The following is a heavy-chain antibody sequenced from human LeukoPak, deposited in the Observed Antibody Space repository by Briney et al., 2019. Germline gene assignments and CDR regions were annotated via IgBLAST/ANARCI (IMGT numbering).Heavy chain of an antibody. D-gene: IGHD3-16*01. CDR3: ARHGGPIDY. Sequence: SSETLSLTCTVSGGSISSYYWTWVRQPPGKGLEWIGYIYYSGSTNYNPSLKSRITISVDTSKNQFSLKLSSVTAADTAVYYCARHGGPIDYWGQGTLVTVSS. CDR2: IYYSGST. V-gene: IGHV4-59*08. J-gene: IGHJ4*02. CDR1: GGSISSYY.